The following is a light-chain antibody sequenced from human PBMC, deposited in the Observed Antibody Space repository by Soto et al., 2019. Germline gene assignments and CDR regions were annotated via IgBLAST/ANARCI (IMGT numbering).Light chain of an antibody. CDR2: DAS. Sequence: DIQMTQAPSTLSASVGDRVTITCRASQSISSWLAWYQQKPGKAPKPLIYDASSLESGVPSRFSGSGSGTEFTLTISSLQPDDFATHYCQQYNSYPWTFGQGTKVDIK. J-gene: IGKJ1*01. CDR3: QQYNSYPWT. CDR1: QSISSW. V-gene: IGKV1-5*01.